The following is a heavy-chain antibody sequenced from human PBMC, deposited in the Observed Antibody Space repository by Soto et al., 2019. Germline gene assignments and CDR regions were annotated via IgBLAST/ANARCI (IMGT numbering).Heavy chain of an antibody. CDR3: ARESGTAGGFNWFDP. CDR1: GGSISSGGYY. D-gene: IGHD6-13*01. V-gene: IGHV4-31*03. Sequence: SETLSLTCTVSGGSISSGGYYWSWIRQHPGKGLEWIGYIYYSGSTYYNPSLKSRVTISVDTSKNQFSLKLSSVTAADTAVYYCARESGTAGGFNWFDPWGQGTLATVSS. CDR2: IYYSGST. J-gene: IGHJ5*02.